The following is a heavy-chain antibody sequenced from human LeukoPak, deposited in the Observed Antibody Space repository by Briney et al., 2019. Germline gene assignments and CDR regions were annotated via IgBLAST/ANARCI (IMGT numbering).Heavy chain of an antibody. CDR1: GGSISSSSYY. CDR3: AREREAYYYDSSGPYYFDY. J-gene: IGHJ4*02. V-gene: IGHV4-39*01. Sequence: SGTLSLTCTVSGGSISSSSYYWGWIRQPPGKGLEWIGSIYYSGSTYYNPSLKSRATISVDTSKNQFSLKLSSVTAADTAVYYCAREREAYYYDSSGPYYFDYWGQGTLVTVSS. CDR2: IYYSGST. D-gene: IGHD3-22*01.